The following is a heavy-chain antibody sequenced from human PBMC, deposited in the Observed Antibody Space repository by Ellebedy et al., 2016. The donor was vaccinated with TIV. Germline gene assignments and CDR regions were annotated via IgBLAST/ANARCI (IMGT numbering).Heavy chain of an antibody. CDR2: IIPIFGTA. V-gene: IGHV1-69*13. J-gene: IGHJ6*02. CDR3: AREQQLVLPRYYYGMDV. D-gene: IGHD6-13*01. CDR1: GGTFSSYA. Sequence: SVKVSXXASGGTFSSYAISWVRQAPGQGLEWMGGIIPIFGTANYAQKFQGRVTITADESTSTAYMELSSLRSEDTAVYYCAREQQLVLPRYYYGMDVWGQGTTVTVSS.